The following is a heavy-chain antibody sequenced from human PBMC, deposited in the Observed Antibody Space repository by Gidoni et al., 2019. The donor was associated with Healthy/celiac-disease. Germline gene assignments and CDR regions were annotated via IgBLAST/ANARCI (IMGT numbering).Heavy chain of an antibody. D-gene: IGHD6-19*01. Sequence: EVQLLESGGGLVQPGGSLRLSCAASGFTFSSYAMSWVRQAPGKGLEWGSAISGSGGSTYYADSVKGRFTISRDNSKNTLYLQMNSLRAEDTAVYYCARPSSGWFRTYFDYWGQGTLVTVSS. V-gene: IGHV3-23*01. CDR3: ARPSSGWFRTYFDY. CDR1: GFTFSSYA. CDR2: ISGSGGST. J-gene: IGHJ4*02.